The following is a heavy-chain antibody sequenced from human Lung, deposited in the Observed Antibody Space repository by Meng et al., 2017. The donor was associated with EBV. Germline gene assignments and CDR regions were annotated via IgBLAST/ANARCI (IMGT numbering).Heavy chain of an antibody. J-gene: IGHJ4*02. V-gene: IGHV1-18*01. CDR3: ARVEVGITSGDY. D-gene: IGHD1-26*01. CDR2: ISAYNGNT. Sequence: QAQLVQAGVEVKKPGHSLKVSCQASGYTFTNYGITWVRQAPGQGLEWMGGISAYNGNTNYAQTLQGRVTMTTDTSTSTAYMELRSLRSDDTAVYYCARVEVGITSGDYWGQGTLVTVSS. CDR1: GYTFTNYG.